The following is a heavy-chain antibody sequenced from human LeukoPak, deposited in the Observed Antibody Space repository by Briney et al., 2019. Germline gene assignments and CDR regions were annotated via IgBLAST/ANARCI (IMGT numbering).Heavy chain of an antibody. J-gene: IGHJ4*02. V-gene: IGHV4-59*08. CDR2: INNRGTT. CDR1: GDSISSDY. CDR3: ARYRDGDRDISLDI. D-gene: IGHD4-17*01. Sequence: SETLSLTCTVSGDSISSDYWSWIRQPPGKGLEWIGFINNRGTTSYNPSLKSRVTISRDMFKNQFALKLSSVSAADTAVYYCARYRDGDRDISLDIWGQGTLVTVSS.